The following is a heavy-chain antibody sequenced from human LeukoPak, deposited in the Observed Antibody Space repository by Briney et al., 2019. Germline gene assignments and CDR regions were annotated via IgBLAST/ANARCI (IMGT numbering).Heavy chain of an antibody. CDR2: VNVYNGKR. CDR1: GYTFTNYG. Sequence: GASVKVSCKASGYTFTNYGISWVRQAPGQGLEWMMWVNVYNGKREYAQKFQGRVTLTTDTSTTTAYMELRSLRFDDTAVYYCARTDPDYYGSGSYPLHYYGMDFWGQGTTVTVAS. V-gene: IGHV1-18*04. D-gene: IGHD3-10*01. J-gene: IGHJ6*02. CDR3: ARTDPDYYGSGSYPLHYYGMDF.